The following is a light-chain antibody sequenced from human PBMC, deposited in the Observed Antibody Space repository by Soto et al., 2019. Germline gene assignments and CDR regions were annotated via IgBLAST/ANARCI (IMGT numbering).Light chain of an antibody. V-gene: IGKV1-33*01. J-gene: IGKJ2*01. CDR1: QDISNY. CDR3: QQYDNLPSYT. CDR2: RAS. Sequence: DIQMSQSPSSLSASVGDRVTITCQASQDISNYLNWYQHKPGKAPKLLIFRASNLETGVPSRFSGGGSGTHFTFPISSLQPEDIATYYCQQYDNLPSYTFGPGTKLEIK.